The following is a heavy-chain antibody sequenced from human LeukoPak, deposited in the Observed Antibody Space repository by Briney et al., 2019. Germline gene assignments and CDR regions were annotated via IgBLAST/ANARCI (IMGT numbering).Heavy chain of an antibody. CDR2: VSSYNGDT. V-gene: IGHV1-18*01. Sequence: GASVKVSCKASGYTFTSYGISWVRQAPGQGLEWVGWVSSYNGDTNYAQRFQGRVTMNTGTSTSTAYMELTSLRSDDTAVYYCARGSYYDYWGQGTLVTVSS. CDR1: GYTFTSYG. D-gene: IGHD1-26*01. CDR3: ARGSYYDY. J-gene: IGHJ4*02.